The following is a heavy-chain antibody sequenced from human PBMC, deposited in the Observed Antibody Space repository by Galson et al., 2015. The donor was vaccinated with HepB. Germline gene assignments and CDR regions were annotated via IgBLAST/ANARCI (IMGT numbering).Heavy chain of an antibody. CDR2: ISYDGSNK. CDR1: GFTFSSYA. D-gene: IGHD5-12*01. CDR3: AGGYDGYYYGMDV. V-gene: IGHV3-30*04. Sequence: SLRLSCAASGFTFSSYAMHWVRQAPGKGLEWVAVISYDGSNKYYADSVKGRFTISRDNSKNTLYLQMHSLRAEDTAVYYRAGGYDGYYYGMDVWGQGTTVTGSS. J-gene: IGHJ6*02.